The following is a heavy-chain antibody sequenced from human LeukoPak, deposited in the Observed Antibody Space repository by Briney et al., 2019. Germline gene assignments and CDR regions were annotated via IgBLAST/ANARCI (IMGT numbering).Heavy chain of an antibody. CDR3: ARGHYDVLAASYKWTPDY. J-gene: IGHJ4*02. V-gene: IGHV3-21*01. D-gene: IGHD3-9*01. CDR2: ITSGGDYI. CDR1: GFTFNTFN. Sequence: GGSLRLSCAASGFTFNTFNMNWVRQAPGKGLKWVSSITSGGDYIYYADSVKGRFTTSRDNAKNSLSLQLNSLRVEDTAVYYCARGHYDVLAASYKWTPDYWGQGTLVTVSS.